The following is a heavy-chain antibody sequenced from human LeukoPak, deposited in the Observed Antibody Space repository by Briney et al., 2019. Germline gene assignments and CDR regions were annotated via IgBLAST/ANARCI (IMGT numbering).Heavy chain of an antibody. CDR3: ARQEGRSGSYMAILDY. J-gene: IGHJ4*02. CDR1: GDSISSGDYY. D-gene: IGHD3-10*01. V-gene: IGHV4-61*02. Sequence: SETLSLTCTVSGDSISSGDYYWSWIRQPAGKGLEWIGRISSSGSTNYNPSLKSRVTISVDTSKNQFSLKLNSVTAADTAVYYCARQEGRSGSYMAILDYWGQGTLVTVSS. CDR2: ISSSGST.